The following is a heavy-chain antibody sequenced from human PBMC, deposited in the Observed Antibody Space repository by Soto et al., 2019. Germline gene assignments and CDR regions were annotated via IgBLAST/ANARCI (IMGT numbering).Heavy chain of an antibody. V-gene: IGHV3-23*01. CDR1: GLTFSNYA. Sequence: GSLRLSCAASGLTFSNYAMSWVRQAPGKGLEWVSLISARGDSTYYADSVKGRFTISRDNAKNTLSLQMNSLRAEDTAVYYCASRNLVXXXSPICYAPFDYWGQGTLVTVS. J-gene: IGHJ4*02. CDR3: ASRNLVXXXSPICYAPFDY. D-gene: IGHD2-2*01. CDR2: ISARGDST.